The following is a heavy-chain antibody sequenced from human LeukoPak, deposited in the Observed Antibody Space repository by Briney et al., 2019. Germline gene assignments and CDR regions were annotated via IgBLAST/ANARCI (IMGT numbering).Heavy chain of an antibody. D-gene: IGHD2-2*01. J-gene: IGHJ5*02. CDR2: IYHSGTT. CDR3: ARFESTSGRGFDP. V-gene: IGHV4-38-2*01. CDR1: GGSFSGYY. Sequence: SETLSLTCAVYGGSFSGYYWGWIRQPPGKGLEWIGTIYHSGTTYYNPSLKSRVTISLDTSKNQFSLNLRSVTAADTAVYYCARFESTSGRGFDPWGQGTLVTVSS.